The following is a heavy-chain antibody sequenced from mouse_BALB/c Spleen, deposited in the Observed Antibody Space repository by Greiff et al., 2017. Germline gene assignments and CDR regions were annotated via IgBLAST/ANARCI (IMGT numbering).Heavy chain of an antibody. V-gene: IGHV1-69*02. J-gene: IGHJ2*01. Sequence: QVQLQQPGAELVKPGASVKLSCKASGYTFTSYWMHWVKQRPGQGLEWIGEIDPSDSYTNYNQKFKGKATLTVDKSSSTAYMQLSSLTSEDSAVYYCARAYRSFDYWGQGTTLTVSS. CDR3: ARAYRSFDY. CDR1: GYTFTSYW. D-gene: IGHD2-14*01. CDR2: IDPSDSYT.